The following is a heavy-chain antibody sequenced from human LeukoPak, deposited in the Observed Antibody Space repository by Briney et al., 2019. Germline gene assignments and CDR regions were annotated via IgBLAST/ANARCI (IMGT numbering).Heavy chain of an antibody. J-gene: IGHJ3*02. CDR3: ARDRSSSWYDDAFDI. Sequence: PGGSLRLSCAASGFTFDDYGMSWVRQAPGKGLEWVAGINWNSGSTGYADSVKGRFTISRDNAKNSLYLQMNSLRAEDTAVYYCARDRSSSWYDDAFDIWGQGTMVTVSS. V-gene: IGHV3-20*04. CDR2: INWNSGST. D-gene: IGHD6-13*01. CDR1: GFTFDDYG.